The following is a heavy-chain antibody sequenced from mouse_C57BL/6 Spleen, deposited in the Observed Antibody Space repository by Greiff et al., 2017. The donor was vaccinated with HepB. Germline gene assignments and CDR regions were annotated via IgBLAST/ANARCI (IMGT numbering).Heavy chain of an antibody. CDR1: GYAFTNYL. D-gene: IGHD4-1*01. Sequence: VQLQQSGAELVRPGPSVKVSCKASGYAFTNYLIEWVKQRPGQGLEWIGVINPGSGGTNYNEKFKGKATLTADKSSSTAYMQLSSLTSEDSAVYFCARKLGTGYAMDYWGQGTSVTVSS. V-gene: IGHV1-54*01. CDR2: INPGSGGT. CDR3: ARKLGTGYAMDY. J-gene: IGHJ4*01.